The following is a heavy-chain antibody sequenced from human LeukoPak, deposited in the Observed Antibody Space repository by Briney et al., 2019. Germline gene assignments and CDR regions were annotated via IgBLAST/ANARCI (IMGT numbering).Heavy chain of an antibody. CDR3: AKDGLRFLEWYLAYFDL. CDR1: GFTFSSYA. Sequence: GGSLRLSCAASGFTFSSYAMSWVPKTPAKGLVWVSSISGSGGSTNYADSVTGRFTISRGNSNNTLYLQMNSLRADDTSVYYCAKDGLRFLEWYLAYFDLWGRGTLVTVSS. J-gene: IGHJ2*01. V-gene: IGHV3-23*01. CDR2: ISGSGGST. D-gene: IGHD3-3*01.